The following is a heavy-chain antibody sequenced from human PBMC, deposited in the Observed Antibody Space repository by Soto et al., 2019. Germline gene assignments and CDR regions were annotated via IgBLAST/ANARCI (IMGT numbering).Heavy chain of an antibody. CDR1: GYRFTIYW. CDR3: ARQEYCSSTSCYTVDS. Sequence: GESLKISGKGSGYRFTIYWIGWVLQMPGKGLEWMGIIYLGDSNTRYSPSFQGQVTISADKSISTAYLQWSSLKASDTAIYYCARQEYCSSTSCYTVDSWGQGTLVTVSS. CDR2: IYLGDSNT. D-gene: IGHD2-2*02. J-gene: IGHJ4*02. V-gene: IGHV5-51*01.